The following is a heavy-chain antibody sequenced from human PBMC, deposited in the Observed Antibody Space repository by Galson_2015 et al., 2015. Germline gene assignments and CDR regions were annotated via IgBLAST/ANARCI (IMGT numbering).Heavy chain of an antibody. J-gene: IGHJ3*02. V-gene: IGHV4-39*01. D-gene: IGHD6-19*01. CDR2: ISYSGNT. CDR3: ASLRGSSVPGPYDAFDI. CDR1: GGSITSTTYY. Sequence: SLSLTCSVSGGSITSTTYYWGWLRPSPGQGLEWIGAISYSGNTYSNPSPKSRATLSVDTSKSQFCLNLRSVTAADTALYYCASLRGSSVPGPYDAFDIWGQGTMVTVSP.